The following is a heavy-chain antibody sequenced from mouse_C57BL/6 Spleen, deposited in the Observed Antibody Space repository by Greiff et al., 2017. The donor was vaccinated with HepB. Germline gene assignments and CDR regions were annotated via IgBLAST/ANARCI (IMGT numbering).Heavy chain of an antibody. CDR3: ARQRGPTVVAQDYFDY. D-gene: IGHD1-1*01. CDR1: GFTFSSYT. V-gene: IGHV5-9*01. CDR2: ISGGGGNT. J-gene: IGHJ2*01. Sequence: EVRLVESGGGLVKPGGSLKLSCAASGFTFSSYTMSWVRQTPEKRLEWVATISGGGGNTYYPDSVKGRFTISRDNAKNTLYLQMSSLRSEDTALYYCARQRGPTVVAQDYFDYWGQGTTLTVSS.